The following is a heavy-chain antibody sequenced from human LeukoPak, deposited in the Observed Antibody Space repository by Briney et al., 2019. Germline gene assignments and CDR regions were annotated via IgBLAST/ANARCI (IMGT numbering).Heavy chain of an antibody. CDR1: GFTFSSYE. D-gene: IGHD3-22*01. CDR2: ISSSGSTI. Sequence: GGSLRLSCAASGFTFSSYEMNWVRQAPGKGLEWVSYISSSGSTIYYADSVKGRFTISRDNAKNSLYLQMNSLRAEDTAVYYCARTMYYYDSSGYLYWGQGTLVTVSS. V-gene: IGHV3-48*03. CDR3: ARTMYYYDSSGYLY. J-gene: IGHJ4*02.